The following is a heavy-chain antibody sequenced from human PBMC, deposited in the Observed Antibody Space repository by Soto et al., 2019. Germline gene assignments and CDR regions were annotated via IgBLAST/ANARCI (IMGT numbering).Heavy chain of an antibody. V-gene: IGHV3-7*01. Sequence: PRLSCAASGFTFSSYWMSWVRQAPGKGLEWVANIKQDGSEKYYVDSVKGRFTISRDNAKNSLYPQMNSLRAEDTAVYYCARVDPQEPYYFGYWGQGTLVTVSS. CDR2: IKQDGSEK. J-gene: IGHJ4*02. CDR1: GFTFSSYW. CDR3: ARVDPQEPYYFGY.